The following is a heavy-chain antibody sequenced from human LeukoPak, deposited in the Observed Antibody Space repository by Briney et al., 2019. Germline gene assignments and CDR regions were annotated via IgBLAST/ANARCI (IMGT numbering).Heavy chain of an antibody. Sequence: PSETLSLTCTVSGGSINSGTHYWGWVRQPPGKGLEWIGSIFYRGTLFYSPSLKSRVTVSIDTSKNQFSLKLGSVTAADTAVYYCARHDYDLLTGYTINWFDPWGQGTLVTVSS. CDR1: GGSINSGTHY. V-gene: IGHV4-39*01. CDR3: ARHDYDLLTGYTINWFDP. D-gene: IGHD3-9*01. J-gene: IGHJ5*02. CDR2: IFYRGTL.